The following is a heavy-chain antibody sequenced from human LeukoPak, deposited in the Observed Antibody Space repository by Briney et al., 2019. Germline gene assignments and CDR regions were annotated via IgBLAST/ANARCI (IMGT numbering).Heavy chain of an antibody. CDR1: GFTFSSYG. D-gene: IGHD1-26*01. Sequence: GGSLRLSCAASGFTFSSYGMRWVRQAPGKGLEGVAVIWYDGSNKYYADSVKGRFTISRNNSKNTLYLQMNSLRAEDTAVYYCARGWELLGDAFDIWGQGTMVTVSS. J-gene: IGHJ3*02. V-gene: IGHV3-33*01. CDR2: IWYDGSNK. CDR3: ARGWELLGDAFDI.